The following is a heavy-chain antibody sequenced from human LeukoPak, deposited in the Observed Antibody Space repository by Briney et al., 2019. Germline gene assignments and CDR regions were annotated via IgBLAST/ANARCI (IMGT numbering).Heavy chain of an antibody. CDR1: GFTFSSYA. D-gene: IGHD3-22*01. CDR3: AKENYYDSSGYYYVVGYFDY. Sequence: SGGSLRLSCAASGFTFSSYAMSWVRQAPGKGLEWVSAISGSGGSTYYADSVKGRFTISRDNSKNTLYLQMNSLRAEDTAVYYCAKENYYDSSGYYYVVGYFDYWGQGTLVTVSS. J-gene: IGHJ4*02. CDR2: ISGSGGST. V-gene: IGHV3-23*01.